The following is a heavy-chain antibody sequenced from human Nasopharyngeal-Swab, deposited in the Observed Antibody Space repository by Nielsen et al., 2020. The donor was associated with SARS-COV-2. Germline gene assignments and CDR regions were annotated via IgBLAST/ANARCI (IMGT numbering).Heavy chain of an antibody. D-gene: IGHD3-16*02. CDR2: IIPILGIA. J-gene: IGHJ4*02. CDR1: GGTFSSYA. CDR3: AREGGPYDYVWGSYRYPGEDTLLDY. Sequence: SVKVSCKASGGTFSSYAISWVRQAPGQGLEWMGRIIPILGIANYAQKFQGRVTITADKSTSTAYMELSSLRSEDTAVYYCAREGGPYDYVWGSYRYPGEDTLLDYWGQGTLVTVSS. V-gene: IGHV1-69*04.